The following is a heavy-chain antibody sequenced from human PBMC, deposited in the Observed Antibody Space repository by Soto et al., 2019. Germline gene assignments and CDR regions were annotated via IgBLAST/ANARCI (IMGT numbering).Heavy chain of an antibody. D-gene: IGHD3-10*01. CDR3: AKVMGSTSSTANFDY. Sequence: GGSLRLSCAASGFPFSSYAMSWVRQAPGKGLEWVSAISGSGGSTYYADSVKGRFTISRDNSKNTLSLQMTSLRAEDTAGYYCAKVMGSTSSTANFDYWGRGTLVTVSS. J-gene: IGHJ4*02. CDR2: ISGSGGST. CDR1: GFPFSSYA. V-gene: IGHV3-23*01.